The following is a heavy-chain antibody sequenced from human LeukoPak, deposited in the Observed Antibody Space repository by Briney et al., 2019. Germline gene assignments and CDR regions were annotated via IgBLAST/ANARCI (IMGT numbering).Heavy chain of an antibody. J-gene: IGHJ4*02. CDR1: GYSFTSYW. Sequence: GESLKISCKGSGYSFTSYWIGWVRQMPGKGLEWMGIIYPGDSDTRYSPSFQGQVTISADKSISTAYLQWSSLKASDTAMYYCARLFRGYNYPVYFDYWGQGTLVTVSS. CDR3: ARLFRGYNYPVYFDY. V-gene: IGHV5-51*01. CDR2: IYPGDSDT. D-gene: IGHD5-24*01.